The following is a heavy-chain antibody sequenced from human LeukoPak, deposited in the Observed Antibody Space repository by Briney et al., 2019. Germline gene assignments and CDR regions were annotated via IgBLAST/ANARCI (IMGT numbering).Heavy chain of an antibody. CDR2: ISYTGST. Sequence: SETLSLTCTVSGGSISNYYWSWIRRPPGEGLEWIGFISYTGSTNYNPSLKSRVTVSVDTSKNQFSLEVTSVTAADTAVYYCARVFDPWGQGTLVTVSS. J-gene: IGHJ5*02. V-gene: IGHV4-59*01. CDR1: GGSISNYY. CDR3: ARVFDP.